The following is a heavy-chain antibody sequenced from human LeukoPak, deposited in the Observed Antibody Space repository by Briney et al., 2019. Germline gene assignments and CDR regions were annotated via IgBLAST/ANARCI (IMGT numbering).Heavy chain of an antibody. V-gene: IGHV3-53*01. CDR1: GFSVSSNY. J-gene: IGHJ4*02. D-gene: IGHD5-18*01. CDR2: IYSGGST. CDR3: ARDCASARGYTYGAYFDY. Sequence: GGSLRLSCAASGFSVSSNYMSWVRQAPGKGLEWVSVIYSGGSTYYADSVKGRFTISRDISKNTLYLQMNSLRAEDTAVYYCARDCASARGYTYGAYFDYWGQGTLVTVSS.